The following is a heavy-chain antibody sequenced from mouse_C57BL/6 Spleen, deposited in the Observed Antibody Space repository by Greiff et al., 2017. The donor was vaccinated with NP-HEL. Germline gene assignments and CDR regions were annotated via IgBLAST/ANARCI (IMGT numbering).Heavy chain of an antibody. CDR2: IYPGSGNT. V-gene: IGHV1-66*01. CDR1: GYSFTSYY. Sequence: QVQLQQSGPELVKPGASVKISGKASGYSFTSYYIHWVKQGPGQGLEWIGWIYPGSGNTKYNEKFKGKATLTADTSSSTAYMQLSSLTSEDSAVYYCARITTAYAMDYWGQGTSVTVSS. J-gene: IGHJ4*01. D-gene: IGHD1-2*01. CDR3: ARITTAYAMDY.